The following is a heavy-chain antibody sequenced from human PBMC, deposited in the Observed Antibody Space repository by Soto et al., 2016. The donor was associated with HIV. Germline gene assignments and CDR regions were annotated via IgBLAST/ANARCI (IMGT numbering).Heavy chain of an antibody. CDR1: GGSFTNYA. Sequence: QVQLVQSGTEVKKPGSSVKVSCKASGGSFTNYAISWVRQAPGQGLEWMGIINPSGGTTSYAQKFQGRVTMTRDTSTSTVYMELSSLRSEDTAVYYCARGYYYDSPVTGWGQGTLVTVSS. CDR3: ARGYYYDSPVTG. CDR2: INPSGGTT. V-gene: IGHV1-46*01. J-gene: IGHJ4*02. D-gene: IGHD3-22*01.